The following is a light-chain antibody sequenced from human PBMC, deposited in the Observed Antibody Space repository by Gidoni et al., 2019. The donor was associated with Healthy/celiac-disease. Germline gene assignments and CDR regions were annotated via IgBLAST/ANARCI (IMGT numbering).Light chain of an antibody. CDR2: QDS. J-gene: IGLJ2*01. CDR3: QAWDSSHVV. Sequence: SYELTQPPSVSVSPGQTASITCSGDKLGDKYACWYQQQPGQSPVLVIYQDSKRPSGIPERFSGSNSGNTATLTISGTQAMDEADYYCQAWDSSHVVFGGGTKLTVL. CDR1: KLGDKY. V-gene: IGLV3-1*01.